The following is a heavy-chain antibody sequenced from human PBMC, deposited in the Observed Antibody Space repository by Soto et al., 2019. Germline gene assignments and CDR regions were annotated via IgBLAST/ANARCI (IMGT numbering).Heavy chain of an antibody. CDR3: ARGVLF. D-gene: IGHD1-1*01. CDR1: GVSITSHY. Sequence: PSETLSLICTVSGVSITSHYWSWIRQPPGKGLEWIGYVHYTGSTSYNPSFESRVTISVDTSKNHFSLKVNSVTAADTAVYYCARGVLFWGQGTQVTISS. V-gene: IGHV4-59*11. CDR2: VHYTGST. J-gene: IGHJ4*02.